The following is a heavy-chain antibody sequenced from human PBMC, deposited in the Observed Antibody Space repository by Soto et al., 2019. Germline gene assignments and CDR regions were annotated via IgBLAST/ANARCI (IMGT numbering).Heavy chain of an antibody. J-gene: IGHJ3*02. D-gene: IGHD1-26*01. CDR3: AKVGNDDVTPGACDT. CDR2: ISFDGSNK. CDR1: GFTFSNYG. V-gene: IGHV3-30*18. Sequence: GGSLRLSCVVSGFTFSNYGMHWVRQAPGKGLEWVAVISFDGSNKYYADSVKGRFTISRDNSINTLYLQMNSLRAEDTAVYYCAKVGNDDVTPGACDTWGQGTMVT.